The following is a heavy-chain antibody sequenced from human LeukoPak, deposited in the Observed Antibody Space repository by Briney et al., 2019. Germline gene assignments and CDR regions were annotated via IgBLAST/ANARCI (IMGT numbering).Heavy chain of an antibody. CDR1: GYTFTGYY. CDR3: ARPFYDYVWGSHQNWFDP. V-gene: IGHV1-2*02. D-gene: IGHD3-16*01. CDR2: INPNSGGT. J-gene: IGHJ5*02. Sequence: ASVKVSCKASGYTFTGYYMHWVRQAPGQGLEWMGWINPNSGGTNYAQKFQGRVTMTRDTSISTAYMELSRLRSDDTAVYYCARPFYDYVWGSHQNWFDPWGQGTLVTVSS.